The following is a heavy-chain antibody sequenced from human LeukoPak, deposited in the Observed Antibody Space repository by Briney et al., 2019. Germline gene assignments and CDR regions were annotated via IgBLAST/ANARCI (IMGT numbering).Heavy chain of an antibody. CDR2: INPSGGST. Sequence: ASVKVSCKTSGYTFTNYYMHWVRQAPGQGLEWMGVINPSGGSTSYPQRFQGRVTMTRDTSTSTVYMELSSLRSEDTAVYYCARDLGYYDSSGPIRRDAFDIWGQGTMVTVSS. CDR1: GYTFTNYY. D-gene: IGHD3-22*01. V-gene: IGHV1-46*01. CDR3: ARDLGYYDSSGPIRRDAFDI. J-gene: IGHJ3*02.